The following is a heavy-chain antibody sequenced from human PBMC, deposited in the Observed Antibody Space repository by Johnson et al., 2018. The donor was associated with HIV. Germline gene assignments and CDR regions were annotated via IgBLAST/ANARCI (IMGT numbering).Heavy chain of an antibody. Sequence: QMLLVESGGGLVQPGGSLRLSCAASGFTFSSYGMHWVRQAPGKGLEWVAVIWYDGSNKYYADSVKGRFTISRDNSKNTLYLQMNSLRAEDTAVYYCAKGDCSGGSCYSFTDAFDIWGQGTMVTVSS. J-gene: IGHJ3*02. D-gene: IGHD2-15*01. V-gene: IGHV3-30*02. CDR1: GFTFSSYG. CDR3: AKGDCSGGSCYSFTDAFDI. CDR2: IWYDGSNK.